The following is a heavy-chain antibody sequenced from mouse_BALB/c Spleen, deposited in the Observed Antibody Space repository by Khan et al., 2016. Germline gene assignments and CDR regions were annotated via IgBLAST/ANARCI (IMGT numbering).Heavy chain of an antibody. CDR1: GYSITSDYA. Sequence: VQLKESGPGLVKPSQSLSLTCTVTGYSITSDYAWNWIRQFPGNKLEWMGYISYSGSTSYNPSLKSRISITRDTSKNQFFLQLNSVTTEDTATYYCARPWGFAYWGQGTLVTVSA. CDR3: ARPWGFAY. V-gene: IGHV3-2*02. D-gene: IGHD4-1*01. J-gene: IGHJ3*01. CDR2: ISYSGST.